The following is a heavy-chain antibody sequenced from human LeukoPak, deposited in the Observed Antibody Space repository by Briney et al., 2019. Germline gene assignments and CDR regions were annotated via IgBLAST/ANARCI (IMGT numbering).Heavy chain of an antibody. V-gene: IGHV3-23*01. CDR2: VIPSGGTT. J-gene: IGHJ4*02. CDR3: AKSHHVTAIDY. Sequence: GGSLRLSCAASGFTFSSYAMSWVRQAPGKGLEWVSGVIPSGGTTYYAGSVKGRFTISRDNSKNTLYLQMNSLRADDTAVYYCAKSHHVTAIDYWGQGTLVTVSS. D-gene: IGHD2-21*02. CDR1: GFTFSSYA.